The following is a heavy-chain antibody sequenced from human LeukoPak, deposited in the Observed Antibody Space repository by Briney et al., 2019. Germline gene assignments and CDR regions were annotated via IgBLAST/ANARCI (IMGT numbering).Heavy chain of an antibody. J-gene: IGHJ6*02. V-gene: IGHV4-4*07. Sequence: SETLSLTCTVSGGSISSYYWSWIRQPAGKGLEWIGRIYTSGSTNYNPSLKSRVTMSVDTSKNQFSLKLSSVTAADTAVYYCARDEKGGELGDYYYGMDVWGQGTTVTVSS. CDR2: IYTSGST. CDR1: GGSISSYY. CDR3: ARDEKGGELGDYYYGMDV. D-gene: IGHD1-7*01.